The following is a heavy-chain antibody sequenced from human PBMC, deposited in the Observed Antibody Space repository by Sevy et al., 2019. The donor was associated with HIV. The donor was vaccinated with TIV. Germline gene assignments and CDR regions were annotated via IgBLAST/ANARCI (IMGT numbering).Heavy chain of an antibody. J-gene: IGHJ4*01. CDR1: GFAFSSHA. CDR2: IPYEGTET. V-gene: IGHV3-30-3*01. Sequence: GGSLRLSCAASGFAFSSHAMHWVRQAPGKGLEWVATIPYEGTETFYAASVGGRFTISRDNSKNMLSLQINSLRPEDTAVYYCARDGGYSIKWYPLYWGHGTLVTVSS. CDR3: ARDGGYSIKWYPLY. D-gene: IGHD6-13*01.